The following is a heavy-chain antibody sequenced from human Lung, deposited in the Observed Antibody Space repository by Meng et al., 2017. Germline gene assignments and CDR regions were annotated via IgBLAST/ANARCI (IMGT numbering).Heavy chain of an antibody. J-gene: IGHJ5*02. D-gene: IGHD2-2*01. V-gene: IGHV4-34*01. Sequence: QVQLQQWGAGLLKPSETLSRTCGVYGGSFRGYYWSWIRQPPGKGLEWIGDISHSGSTNYNPSLKSRVPISVDTSKNQFSLQLTSVTAADTAMYYCTRAPLPAGRGLKNWFEPWGQGTLVTVSS. CDR3: TRAPLPAGRGLKNWFEP. CDR1: GGSFRGYY. CDR2: ISHSGST.